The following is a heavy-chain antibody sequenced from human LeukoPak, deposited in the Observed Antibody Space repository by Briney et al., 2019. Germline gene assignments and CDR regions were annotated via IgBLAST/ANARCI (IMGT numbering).Heavy chain of an antibody. D-gene: IGHD2-2*01. CDR3: ARGSSNVVVPAASHAFDI. J-gene: IGHJ3*02. Sequence: ASVKVSCKASGYTFTSYGISWVRQAPGQGLEWMGWINPNSGGTNYAQKFQGRVTMTRDTSISTAYMELSRLRSDDTAVYYCARGSSNVVVPAASHAFDIWGQGTMVTVSS. CDR2: INPNSGGT. CDR1: GYTFTSYG. V-gene: IGHV1-2*02.